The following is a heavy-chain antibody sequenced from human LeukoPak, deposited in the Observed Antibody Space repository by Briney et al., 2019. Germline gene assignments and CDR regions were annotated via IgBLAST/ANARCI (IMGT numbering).Heavy chain of an antibody. J-gene: IGHJ4*02. CDR2: ISSRLRHI. Sequence: KTGGSLRLSCAASGFTFSSYSMNWVRQAPGKGLEWVSSISSRLRHIYYADSVRGRFTVSRDNSKNTLYLQMNSLRAEDTAVYYCAKDRVGATLYFDYWGQGTLVTVSS. V-gene: IGHV3-21*04. CDR1: GFTFSSYS. CDR3: AKDRVGATLYFDY. D-gene: IGHD1-26*01.